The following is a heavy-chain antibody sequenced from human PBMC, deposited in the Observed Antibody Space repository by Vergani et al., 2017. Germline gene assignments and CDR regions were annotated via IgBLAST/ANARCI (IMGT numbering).Heavy chain of an antibody. D-gene: IGHD3-16*01. CDR1: GYTFTGYY. Sequence: QVQLVQSGAEVKKPGASVKVSCKASGYTFTGYYMHWVRQAPGQGLEWMGWINPNSGGTNYAQKFQGWVTMTRDTSISPAYMELSRLRSDDTAVYYCARAGGRYHTGYYYYYMDVWGKGTTVTVSS. J-gene: IGHJ6*03. CDR3: ARAGGRYHTGYYYYYMDV. V-gene: IGHV1-2*04. CDR2: INPNSGGT.